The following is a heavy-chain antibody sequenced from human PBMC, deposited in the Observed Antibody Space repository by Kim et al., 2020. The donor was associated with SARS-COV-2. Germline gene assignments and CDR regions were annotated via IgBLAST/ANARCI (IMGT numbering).Heavy chain of an antibody. CDR1: GYTFTGYY. J-gene: IGHJ4*02. D-gene: IGHD3-22*01. Sequence: ASVKVSCKASGYTFTGYYMHWVRQAPGQGLEWMGRINPNSGGTNYAQKFQGRVTMTRDTSISTAYMELSRLRSDDTAVYYCARVRGRYYYDSSGYYPFDYCGQGTLVTVSS. V-gene: IGHV1-2*06. CDR3: ARVRGRYYYDSSGYYPFDY. CDR2: INPNSGGT.